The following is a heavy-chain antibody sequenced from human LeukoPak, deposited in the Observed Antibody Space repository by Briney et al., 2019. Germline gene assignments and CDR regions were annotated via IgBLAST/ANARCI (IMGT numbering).Heavy chain of an antibody. CDR3: AREGYYDSSENFYFDY. V-gene: IGHV3-30*03. D-gene: IGHD3-22*01. Sequence: GRSLRLSCAASGFTFSSYGMHWVRQAPGKGLEWVAVISYDGSNKYYADSVKGRFTISRDNSKNTLYLQMNSLRAEDTAVYYCAREGYYDSSENFYFDYWGQGTLVTVSS. CDR1: GFTFSSYG. CDR2: ISYDGSNK. J-gene: IGHJ4*02.